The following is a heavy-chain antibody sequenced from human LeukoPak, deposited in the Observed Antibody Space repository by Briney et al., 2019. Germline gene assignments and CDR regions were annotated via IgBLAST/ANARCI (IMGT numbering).Heavy chain of an antibody. CDR3: AREYCTTTCYFDY. V-gene: IGHV4-59*11. D-gene: IGHD2-8*01. CDR2: VHYSGGA. Sequence: SETLSLTCTVSGDSISSHYWSWIRQSPGKGLEWSVYVHYSGGATYNPSLKSRVPISVATSKNQFCLKLSSVTAADTAVYYCAREYCTTTCYFDYWGQGMLVTVSS. CDR1: GDSISSHY. J-gene: IGHJ4*02.